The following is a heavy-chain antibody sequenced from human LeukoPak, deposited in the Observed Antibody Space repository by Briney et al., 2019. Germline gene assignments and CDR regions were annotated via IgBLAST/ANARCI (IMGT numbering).Heavy chain of an antibody. J-gene: IGHJ4*02. CDR2: MKRDGSEK. CDR3: AKEDTAMVRAFDY. Sequence: GVSLRLSCAASGFTFSSYWMSWVRQAPGKGLEWVANMKRDGSEKYYVDSVKGRFTISRDNAKNSLYLQMNSLRAEDTAVYYCAKEDTAMVRAFDYWGQGTLVTVSS. V-gene: IGHV3-7*03. D-gene: IGHD5-18*01. CDR1: GFTFSSYW.